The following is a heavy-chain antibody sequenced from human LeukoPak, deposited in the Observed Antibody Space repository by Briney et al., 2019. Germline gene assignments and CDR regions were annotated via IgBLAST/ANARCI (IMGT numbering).Heavy chain of an antibody. Sequence: SSETLSLTCAVSGYSISSGYYWGWIRQPPGKGLEWIGSIYHSGSTYYNPSLKSRVTISVDTSKNQFSLKLSSVTAADTAVYYCARHARHYVWGSYRYKGAFDIWGQGTMVTVSS. J-gene: IGHJ3*02. D-gene: IGHD3-16*02. CDR2: IYHSGST. CDR3: ARHARHYVWGSYRYKGAFDI. V-gene: IGHV4-38-2*01. CDR1: GYSISSGYY.